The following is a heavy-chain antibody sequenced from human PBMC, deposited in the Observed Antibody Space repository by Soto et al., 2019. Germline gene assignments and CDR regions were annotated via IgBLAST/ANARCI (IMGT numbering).Heavy chain of an antibody. D-gene: IGHD2-15*01. CDR3: ARSPLPYCSGGTCYSKAYYFDY. CDR2: IYYSGST. Sequence: SETLSLTCTVSGGSITSYYWSWIRQPPGKGLEWIGYIYYSGSTNYNPSLKSRVTISVDTSKNQFSLRLSSVTAADTAVYFCARSPLPYCSGGTCYSKAYYFDYWGQGTLVTVSS. CDR1: GGSITSYY. V-gene: IGHV4-59*08. J-gene: IGHJ4*02.